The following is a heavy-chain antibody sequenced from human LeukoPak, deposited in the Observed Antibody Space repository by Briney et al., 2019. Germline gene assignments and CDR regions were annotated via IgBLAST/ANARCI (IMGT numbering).Heavy chain of an antibody. J-gene: IGHJ6*02. CDR2: ISGSGGST. D-gene: IGHD3-9*01. V-gene: IGHV3-23*01. Sequence: GSLMLPWWACVVKVKSVDLGGLRHATKKELKWVSAISGSGGSTYYADSVKGRFTISRDNSKNTLYLQMNSLRAEDTAVYYCAKGDILTMYYYYGMDVWGQGTTVTVSS. CDR3: AKGDILTMYYYYGMDV. CDR1: VVKVKSVD.